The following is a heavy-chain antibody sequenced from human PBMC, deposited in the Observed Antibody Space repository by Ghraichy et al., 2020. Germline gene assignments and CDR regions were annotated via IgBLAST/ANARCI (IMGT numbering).Heavy chain of an antibody. V-gene: IGHV4-39*01. CDR1: GGSISSSSYY. CDR2: IYYSGST. Sequence: SETLSLTCTVSGGSISSSSYYWGWIRQPPGKGLEWIGSIYYSGSTYYNPSLKSRVTISVDTSKNQFSLKLSSVTAADTAVYYCARRRGEKMTFDYWGQGTLVTVSS. J-gene: IGHJ4*02. D-gene: IGHD3-10*01. CDR3: ARRRGEKMTFDY.